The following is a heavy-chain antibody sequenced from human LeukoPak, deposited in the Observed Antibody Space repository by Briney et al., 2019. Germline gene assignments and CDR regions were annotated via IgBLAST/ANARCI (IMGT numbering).Heavy chain of an antibody. V-gene: IGHV3-7*01. J-gene: IGHJ4*02. D-gene: IGHD5-18*01. CDR1: GFTFSSYA. CDR3: ARDGSSAGYSFDY. Sequence: GGSLRLSCAASGFTFSSYAMSWVRQAPGKGLEWVANIKQDGSEKYYVDSVKGRFTISRDNAKNSLYLQMNSLRAEDTAVYYCARDGSSAGYSFDYWGQGTLVTVSS. CDR2: IKQDGSEK.